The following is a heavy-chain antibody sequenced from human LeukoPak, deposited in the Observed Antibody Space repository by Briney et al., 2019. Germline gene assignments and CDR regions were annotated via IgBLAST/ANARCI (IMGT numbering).Heavy chain of an antibody. CDR2: IYYSGST. J-gene: IGHJ5*02. Sequence: PSETLSLTCTVSGGSISSSSYYWGWIRQPPGKGLEWIGSIYYSGSTYYNPSLKSRVTISVDTSKNQFSLKLSSVTAADTAVYYCARLGNYDFWSGYSKPGKYNWFDPWGQGTLVTVSS. CDR1: GGSISSSSYY. V-gene: IGHV4-39*01. CDR3: ARLGNYDFWSGYSKPGKYNWFDP. D-gene: IGHD3-3*01.